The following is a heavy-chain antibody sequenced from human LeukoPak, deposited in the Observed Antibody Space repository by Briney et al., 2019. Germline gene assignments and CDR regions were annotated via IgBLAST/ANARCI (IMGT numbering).Heavy chain of an antibody. CDR3: ARDYYYGMDV. J-gene: IGHJ6*02. CDR1: GDSVSIYSAA. Sequence: SPTLSLTFAISGDSVSIYSAAWNWIRQSPSRGLEWLGRTYYRSKWYNDYAVSVKSRITVNPDTSKNQFSLQLNSVTPEDTAVYYCARDYYYGMDVWGQGTTVTVSS. CDR2: TYYRSKWYN. V-gene: IGHV6-1*01.